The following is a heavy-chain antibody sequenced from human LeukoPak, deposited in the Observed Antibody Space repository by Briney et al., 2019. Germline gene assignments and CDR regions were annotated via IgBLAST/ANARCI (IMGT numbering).Heavy chain of an antibody. J-gene: IGHJ4*02. Sequence: GRSLRLSCAASGFTFSSYAMHWVRQAPGKGLEWVAVISYDGSNKYYADSVKGRFTISRDNSKNTLYLQVNSLRAEDTAVYFCARGNVRGYSYGFDYWGQGTLVTVSS. V-gene: IGHV3-30-3*01. CDR2: ISYDGSNK. CDR1: GFTFSSYA. D-gene: IGHD5-18*01. CDR3: ARGNVRGYSYGFDY.